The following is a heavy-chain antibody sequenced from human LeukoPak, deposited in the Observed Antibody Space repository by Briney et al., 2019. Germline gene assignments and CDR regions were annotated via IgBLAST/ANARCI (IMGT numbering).Heavy chain of an antibody. J-gene: IGHJ4*02. Sequence: GASVKVSCKASGYTFTSYGISWVRQAPGQGLDWMGWISAYDGNTNYAQKLQGRVTMTTDTSTSTAYMELKRLSSEDTDVYFCARTGDSSGWSYIDHWGQGTLVTVSS. D-gene: IGHD6-19*01. CDR1: GYTFTSYG. CDR2: ISAYDGNT. V-gene: IGHV1-18*01. CDR3: ARTGDSSGWSYIDH.